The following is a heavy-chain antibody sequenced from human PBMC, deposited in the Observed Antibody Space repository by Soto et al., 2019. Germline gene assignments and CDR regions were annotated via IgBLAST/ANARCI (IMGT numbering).Heavy chain of an antibody. J-gene: IGHJ4*02. V-gene: IGHV4-30-2*01. CDR3: ARLDGYNSFDY. Sequence: LSLTCAVSGDSISSGGYYWSWIRQPPGKGLEWIGYIFQSGSTSYNPSLKSRVTISVDRSKNQFSLKLNSVTAADTAVYYCARLDGYNSFDYWGQGILVTVSS. D-gene: IGHD5-12*01. CDR2: IFQSGST. CDR1: GDSISSGGYY.